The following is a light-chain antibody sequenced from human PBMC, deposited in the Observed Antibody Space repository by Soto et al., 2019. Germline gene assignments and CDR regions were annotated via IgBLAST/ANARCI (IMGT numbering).Light chain of an antibody. V-gene: IGKV3-11*01. Sequence: EIVLTQSPATLSLSPGERATLSCRASQSVSSYLAWYQQKPGQAPRLLIYDVSNRATGIPARFSGSGSGTDFTLTISSLEPEDFAVHYCQHRNNWLALTFGGGTKVEVK. CDR3: QHRNNWLALT. CDR1: QSVSSY. J-gene: IGKJ4*01. CDR2: DVS.